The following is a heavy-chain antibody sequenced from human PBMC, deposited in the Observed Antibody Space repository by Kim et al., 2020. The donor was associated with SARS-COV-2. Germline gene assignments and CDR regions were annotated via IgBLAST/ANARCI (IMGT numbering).Heavy chain of an antibody. Sequence: SETLSLTCAVYGGSFSGYYWSWIRQPPGKGLEWIGEINHSGSTNYNPSLKSRVTISVDTSKNQFSLKLSSVTAADTAVYYCARRFLNSVYFDYWGQGTLVTVSS. D-gene: IGHD3-10*01. J-gene: IGHJ4*02. CDR3: ARRFLNSVYFDY. CDR2: INHSGST. CDR1: GGSFSGYY. V-gene: IGHV4-34*01.